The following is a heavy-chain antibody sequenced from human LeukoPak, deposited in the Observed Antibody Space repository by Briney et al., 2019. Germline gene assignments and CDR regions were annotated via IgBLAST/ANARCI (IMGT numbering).Heavy chain of an antibody. D-gene: IGHD6-19*01. CDR3: ARDLGIAVAGYFDY. J-gene: IGHJ4*02. CDR1: GFTFSSYE. CDR2: ISSSGSTI. Sequence: PGGSLRLSXAASGFTFSSYEMNWVRQAPGKGLEWVSYISSSGSTIYYADSVKGRFTISRDNAKNSLYLQMNSLRAEDTAVYYCARDLGIAVAGYFDYRGQGTLVTVSS. V-gene: IGHV3-48*03.